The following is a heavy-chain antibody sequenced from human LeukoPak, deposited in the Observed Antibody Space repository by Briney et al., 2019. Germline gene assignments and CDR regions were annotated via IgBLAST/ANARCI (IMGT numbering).Heavy chain of an antibody. J-gene: IGHJ4*02. CDR1: GFTFSSYG. D-gene: IGHD6-19*01. CDR2: ISYDGSNK. V-gene: IGHV3-30*18. Sequence: GGSLRLSCAASGFTFSSYGMHWVRQAPGKGLEWVAVISYDGSNKYYADSVKGRFTISRDNSKNTLYLQMNSLRAEDTAVYYCAKDIAVASTFPDYWGQGTLVTVSS. CDR3: AKDIAVASTFPDY.